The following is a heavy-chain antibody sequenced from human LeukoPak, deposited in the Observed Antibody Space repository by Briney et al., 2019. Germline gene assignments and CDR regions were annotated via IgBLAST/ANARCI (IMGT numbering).Heavy chain of an antibody. Sequence: PGGSLRLSCAASGFIFSGYGMNWVRQAPGQGLEWVANIKYDGSEEYYADSVKGRFTISRDNAKNSLSLQMNYVRAGDTAIYYCAYTNHLTYWGQGTLVTVSS. D-gene: IGHD3-16*01. V-gene: IGHV3-7*01. CDR1: GFIFSGYG. CDR3: AYTNHLTY. CDR2: IKYDGSEE. J-gene: IGHJ4*02.